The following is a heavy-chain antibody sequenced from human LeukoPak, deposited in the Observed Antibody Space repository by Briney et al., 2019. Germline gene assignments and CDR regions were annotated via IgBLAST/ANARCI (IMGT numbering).Heavy chain of an antibody. CDR1: GGTFSSYA. D-gene: IGHD4-23*01. CDR3: ARDEMDYGGNSGYYYYGMDV. V-gene: IGHV1-69*04. Sequence: GSSVKVSCKASGGTFSSYAISWVRQAPGQGLEWMGRIIPILGIANYAQKFQGRVTITADKSTSTAYMELSSLRSEDTAVYYCARDEMDYGGNSGYYYYGMDVWGQGTTVTVCS. CDR2: IIPILGIA. J-gene: IGHJ6*02.